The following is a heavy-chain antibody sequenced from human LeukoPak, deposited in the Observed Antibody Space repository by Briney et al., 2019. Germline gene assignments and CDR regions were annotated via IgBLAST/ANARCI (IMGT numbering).Heavy chain of an antibody. CDR1: GFTFSSYG. CDR3: ARGDCSGGSCYTDLEYFQH. D-gene: IGHD2-15*01. Sequence: GGSLRLSCAASGFTFSSYGMHWVRQAPGKGLEWVAVIWYDGSNKYYADSVKGRFTISRDNSKNTLYLQMNSLRAEDTAVYCCARGDCSGGSCYTDLEYFQHWGQGTLVTVSS. J-gene: IGHJ1*01. V-gene: IGHV3-33*01. CDR2: IWYDGSNK.